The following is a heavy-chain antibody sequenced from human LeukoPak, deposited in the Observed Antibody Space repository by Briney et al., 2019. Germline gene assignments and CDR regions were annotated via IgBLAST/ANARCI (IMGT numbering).Heavy chain of an antibody. Sequence: GGFLRLSCAVSGFTSDDHAMHWVRQVSGKGLEWVAGIMWRSGSTGYGDSVKGRFTISRDNAKKSLYLQMNGLRVEDTAFYYCTKDLTPGGADVWGQGTTVTVSS. J-gene: IGHJ6*02. CDR3: TKDLTPGGADV. D-gene: IGHD3-10*01. V-gene: IGHV3-9*02. CDR1: GFTSDDHA. CDR2: IMWRSGST.